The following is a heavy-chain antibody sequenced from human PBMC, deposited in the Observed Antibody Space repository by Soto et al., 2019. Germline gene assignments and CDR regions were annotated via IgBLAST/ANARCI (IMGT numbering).Heavy chain of an antibody. CDR3: ANSLYNDNGGPKDH. V-gene: IGHV3-23*01. CDR1: GFTFSSYD. J-gene: IGHJ4*02. Sequence: EVQLLESGGGLVQPGGSLRLSCVGSGFTFSSYDMTLGLKAPGNWLVWVSSFSFYGRRDNTYYADSVKGRFTNSRDNSRNRVYLQINNRRVDDTAVYDCANSLYNDNGGPKDHCGQGTLVTVSP. CDR2: FSFYGRRDNT. D-gene: IGHD1-1*01.